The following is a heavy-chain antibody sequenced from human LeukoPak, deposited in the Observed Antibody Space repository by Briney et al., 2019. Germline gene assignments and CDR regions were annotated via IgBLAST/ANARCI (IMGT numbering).Heavy chain of an antibody. D-gene: IGHD3-22*01. J-gene: IGHJ5*02. V-gene: IGHV3-30-3*01. CDR1: GFTFSDCS. CDR3: ARPSPYDSSGYGLDP. Sequence: GRSLRLSCAASGFTFSDCSMHWVRQAPGKGLEWVAITSYDGSNKYYAESVKGRFTISRDNAKNSLYLQMNSLRAEDTAVYYCARPSPYDSSGYGLDPWGQGTLVTVSS. CDR2: TSYDGSNK.